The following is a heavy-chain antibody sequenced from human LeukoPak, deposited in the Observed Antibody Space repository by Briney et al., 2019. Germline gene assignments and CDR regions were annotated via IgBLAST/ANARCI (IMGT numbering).Heavy chain of an antibody. J-gene: IGHJ4*02. CDR1: GFTVSSNY. CDR2: IYSGGST. CDR3: ARVGTYSSGWYRYFDY. V-gene: IGHV3-66*01. D-gene: IGHD6-19*01. Sequence: GGSLRLSCAASGFTVSSNYMSWVRQAPGKGLEWGSVIYSGGSTYYADSVKGRFTISRDNSKNTLYLQMNSLRAEDTAVYYCARVGTYSSGWYRYFDYWGQGTLVTVSS.